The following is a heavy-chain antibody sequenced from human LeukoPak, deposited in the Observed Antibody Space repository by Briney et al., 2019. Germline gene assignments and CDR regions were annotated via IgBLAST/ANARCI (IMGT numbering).Heavy chain of an antibody. D-gene: IGHD6-13*01. CDR2: IKSKTDGGTT. CDR3: TTVDPQKTSSSHTNPHH. V-gene: IGHV3-15*01. CDR1: GFTFSNAW. J-gene: IGHJ4*02. Sequence: SGGSLRLSCAASGFTFSNAWMSWVRQAPGKGLEWVGRIKSKTDGGTTDYAAPVKGRFTISRDDSKNTLYLQMNSLKTEDTAVYYCTTVDPQKTSSSHTNPHHWGQGTLVTVSS.